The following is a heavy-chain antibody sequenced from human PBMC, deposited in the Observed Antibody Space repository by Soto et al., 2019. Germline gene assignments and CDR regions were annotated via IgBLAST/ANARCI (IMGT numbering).Heavy chain of an antibody. CDR1: GYTFTRYY. CDR3: AREASVLIPAAQPSRFDS. J-gene: IGHJ4*02. D-gene: IGHD2-2*01. Sequence: ASVKVSCKASGYTFTRYYMHWVRQAPGQGLEWVGWISPYSGYTHSAQKFHGRLTLTTDTAASTAYMELRILRSADTALYYCAREASVLIPAAQPSRFDSWGQGTLVTVSS. V-gene: IGHV1-18*01. CDR2: ISPYSGYT.